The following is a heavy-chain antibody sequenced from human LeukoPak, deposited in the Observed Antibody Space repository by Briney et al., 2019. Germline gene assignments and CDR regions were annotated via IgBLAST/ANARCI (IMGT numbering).Heavy chain of an antibody. Sequence: SETLSLTCAVSGGSITSISYYWGWIRQPPGKGLQWIGSVSYSGNTYYNPSLKSRVTISVDTSKNQFSLKLSSVTAADTAVYYCARAADSSGYYYWGQGTLVTVSS. D-gene: IGHD3-22*01. V-gene: IGHV4-39*07. CDR2: VSYSGNT. J-gene: IGHJ4*02. CDR3: ARAADSSGYYY. CDR1: GGSITSISYY.